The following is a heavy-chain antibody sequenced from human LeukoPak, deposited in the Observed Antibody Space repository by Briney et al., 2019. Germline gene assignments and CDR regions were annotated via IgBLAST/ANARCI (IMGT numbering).Heavy chain of an antibody. CDR2: INPSGGST. CDR3: ARFFPDEFWSGYYEGIDY. D-gene: IGHD3-3*01. Sequence: ASVKVSCKASGYTFTSYYMHWVRQAPGQGLEWMGIINPSGGSTSYAQKFQGRVTMTRGTSTSTVYMELSSLRSEDTAVYYCARFFPDEFWSGYYEGIDYWGQGTLVTVSS. V-gene: IGHV1-46*01. J-gene: IGHJ4*02. CDR1: GYTFTSYY.